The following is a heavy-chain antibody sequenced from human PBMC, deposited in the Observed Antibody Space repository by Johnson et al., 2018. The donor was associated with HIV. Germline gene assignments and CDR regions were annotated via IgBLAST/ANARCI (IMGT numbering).Heavy chain of an antibody. CDR2: ISYDGSNK. CDR1: GFTFSSYA. CDR3: AKVRGWSDDTFDI. V-gene: IGHV3-30-3*01. D-gene: IGHD5-12*01. J-gene: IGHJ3*02. Sequence: QVQLVESGGGVVQPGRSLRLSCAASGFTFSSYAMYWVRQAPGKGLEWVAVISYDGSNKYYADSVKGRFTISRDNSKNTLYLQMNSLRAEDTAVHYCAKVRGWSDDTFDIWGQGTMVTVSS.